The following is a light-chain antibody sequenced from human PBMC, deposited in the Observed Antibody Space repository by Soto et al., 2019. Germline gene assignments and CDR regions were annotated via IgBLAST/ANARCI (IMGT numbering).Light chain of an antibody. CDR1: SSDVGRYNI. CDR2: EGS. V-gene: IGLV2-23*01. Sequence: QSALTQPASVSGSPGQTITISCTGSSSDVGRYNIVSWYQQHPGKAPKLMIYEGSQRPSGVSDRFSGSKSGNTASLTISGLQAEDEADYYCCSYAGDRDVIFGGGTKVTVL. CDR3: CSYAGDRDVI. J-gene: IGLJ2*01.